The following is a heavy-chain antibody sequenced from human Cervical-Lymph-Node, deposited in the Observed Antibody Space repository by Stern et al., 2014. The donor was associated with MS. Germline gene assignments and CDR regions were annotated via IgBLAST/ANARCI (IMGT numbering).Heavy chain of an antibody. V-gene: IGHV5-51*01. CDR3: ARHVQGFDY. CDR2: IYPYDSDP. CDR1: GYSFTIYY. J-gene: IGHJ4*02. Sequence: EVQLVESGAEVKKPGESLKISCKLSGYSFTIYYIAWVRQMPGKGLEWMGVIYPYDSDPTDSPSVQGQVTISADKSITTAYLQWSSLRASDTAMYYCARHVQGFDYWGQGTLVTVSS.